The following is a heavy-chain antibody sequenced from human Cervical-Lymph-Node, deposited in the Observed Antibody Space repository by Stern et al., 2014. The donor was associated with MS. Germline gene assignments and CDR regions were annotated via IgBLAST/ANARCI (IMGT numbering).Heavy chain of an antibody. D-gene: IGHD3-9*01. J-gene: IGHJ6*02. CDR3: ARLSGYFDISVHMDV. CDR2: IFPGDSNT. Sequence: EVQLLESGAEVRKPGDFLKISCQASGYGFDYFWIAWVRQAPGRGLEWMGIIFPGDSNTIYGPSFQGQVTISADSSIGTAYLQWSSLRTSDTATYYCARLSGYFDISVHMDVWGQGTTVTVPS. V-gene: IGHV5-51*03. CDR1: GYGFDYFW.